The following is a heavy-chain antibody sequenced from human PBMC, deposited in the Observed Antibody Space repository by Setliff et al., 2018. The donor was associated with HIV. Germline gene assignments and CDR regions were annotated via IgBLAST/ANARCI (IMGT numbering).Heavy chain of an antibody. CDR2: ISYDGTNK. V-gene: IGHV3-30*04. CDR3: ARDLYGSGSYSAFDI. Sequence: GGSLRLSCAVSGFTFSSYAMHWVRQAPGKGLEWVAVISYDGTNKYYADSVKGRFTISRDNSKNTLYLQMNSLRAEDTAVYSCARDLYGSGSYSAFDIWGQGTLVTVSS. J-gene: IGHJ3*02. CDR1: GFTFSSYA. D-gene: IGHD3-10*01.